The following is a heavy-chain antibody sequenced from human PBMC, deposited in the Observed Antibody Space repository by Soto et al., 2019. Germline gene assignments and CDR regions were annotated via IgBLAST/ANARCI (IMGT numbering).Heavy chain of an antibody. CDR3: AKVVGQWLRLAFDY. V-gene: IGHV3-23*01. CDR1: GFTFSSYA. Sequence: QLGGSLRLSCAASGFTFSSYAMSWVRQAPGKGLEWVSAISGSGGSTYYADSVKGRFTISRDNSKNTLYLQMNSLRAEDTAVYYCAKVVGQWLRLAFDYWGQGTLVTVSS. D-gene: IGHD5-12*01. J-gene: IGHJ4*02. CDR2: ISGSGGST.